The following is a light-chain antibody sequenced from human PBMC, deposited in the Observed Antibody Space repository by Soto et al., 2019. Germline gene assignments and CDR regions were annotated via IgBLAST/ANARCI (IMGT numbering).Light chain of an antibody. CDR1: QGISSY. J-gene: IGKJ1*01. Sequence: AIRMTQSPSSFSASTGDRVTITCRASQGISSYLAWYQQKPGKAPKLLIYAASTLQSGVPSRFSGSGSGTDFTLTINCLQSEDFATYYCQQYYSYLRTFGQGTKVDIK. V-gene: IGKV1-8*01. CDR3: QQYYSYLRT. CDR2: AAS.